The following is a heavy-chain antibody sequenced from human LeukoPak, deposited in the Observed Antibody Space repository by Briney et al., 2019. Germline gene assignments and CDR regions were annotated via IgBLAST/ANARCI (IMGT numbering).Heavy chain of an antibody. V-gene: IGHV3-23*01. D-gene: IGHD1-26*01. Sequence: PGGSLRLSCAASGFTFGNSAMSWVRQAPGKRLEWVSGISGSGGGTYYADSVKGRFTTSRDNSKNTLYLQTNSLRAEDTAVYYCAKAGSIRFDYWGQGTLVTVSS. J-gene: IGHJ4*02. CDR2: ISGSGGGT. CDR1: GFTFGNSA. CDR3: AKAGSIRFDY.